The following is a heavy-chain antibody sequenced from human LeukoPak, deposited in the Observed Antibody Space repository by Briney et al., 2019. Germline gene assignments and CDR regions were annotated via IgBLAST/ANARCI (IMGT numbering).Heavy chain of an antibody. V-gene: IGHV4-38-2*02. CDR3: ARGRGYVAVAGVRWFDP. CDR2: IYHSGST. Sequence: PSETLSLTCTVSGYSISSGYYWGWIRQPPGKGLEWIGSIYHSGSTYYNPSLKSRVTISVDTSKNQFSLKLSSVTAADTAVYYCARGRGYVAVAGVRWFDPWGQGTLVTVSS. CDR1: GYSISSGYY. J-gene: IGHJ5*02. D-gene: IGHD6-19*01.